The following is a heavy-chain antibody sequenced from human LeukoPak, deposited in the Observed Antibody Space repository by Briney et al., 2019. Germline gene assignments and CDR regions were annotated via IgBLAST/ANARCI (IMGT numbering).Heavy chain of an antibody. CDR2: ISGSGGST. Sequence: GGSLRLSCAASGFTFGSYGMSWVRQAPGKGLEWVSAISGSGGSTYYADSVKGRFTISRDNSKNTLYLQMNSLRAEDTAVYYCAKDQTFGGSSLDYWGQGTLVTVSS. V-gene: IGHV3-23*01. CDR1: GFTFGSYG. D-gene: IGHD2/OR15-2a*01. J-gene: IGHJ4*02. CDR3: AKDQTFGGSSLDY.